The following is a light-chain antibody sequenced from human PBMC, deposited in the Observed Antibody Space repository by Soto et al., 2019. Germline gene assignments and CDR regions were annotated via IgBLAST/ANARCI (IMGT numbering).Light chain of an antibody. CDR3: ATWDSSLKTVV. Sequence: QSVLTQPPSVSAAPEQKVTISCSGGSSNIGSNYVCWYQQLPGTAPRLLLYDNRQRPSEIPDRFSGSKSGTSATLGITGLQTGDEGDYYCATWDSSLKTVVFGGGTKLTVL. CDR1: SSNIGSNY. J-gene: IGLJ2*01. CDR2: DNR. V-gene: IGLV1-51*01.